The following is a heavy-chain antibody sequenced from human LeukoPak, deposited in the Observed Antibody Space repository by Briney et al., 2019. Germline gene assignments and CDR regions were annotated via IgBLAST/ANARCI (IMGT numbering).Heavy chain of an antibody. CDR3: ARETYSGTQRGFDY. D-gene: IGHD1-26*01. Sequence: SETLSLTCTVSGGSIRSGDFYWSWIRQPPGKGLEWIGYIYYSGRTNYKPSLKSRVTISKDTSKNQFSLKLSSVTAADTAVYCARETYSGTQRGFDYWGQGTLVTVSS. CDR2: IYYSGRT. J-gene: IGHJ4*02. V-gene: IGHV4-30-4*01. CDR1: GGSIRSGDFY.